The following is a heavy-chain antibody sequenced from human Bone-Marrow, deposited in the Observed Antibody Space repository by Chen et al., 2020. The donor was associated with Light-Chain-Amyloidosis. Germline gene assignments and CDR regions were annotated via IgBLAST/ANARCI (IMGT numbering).Heavy chain of an antibody. Sequence: EVQLVESGGGLVQAGGSLRLSCAASGFTFSRYWMSWVRQAPGKGLEWVTNIKEDGSEKYYVDSVKGRFTISRDNARNTLYLQMNSLRAEDTAVYFCVRDLNEPFTGLYKGWFDSWGRGTQVTVSS. V-gene: IGHV3-7*01. D-gene: IGHD1-1*01. CDR3: VRDLNEPFTGLYKGWFDS. J-gene: IGHJ5*01. CDR1: GFTFSRYW. CDR2: IKEDGSEK.